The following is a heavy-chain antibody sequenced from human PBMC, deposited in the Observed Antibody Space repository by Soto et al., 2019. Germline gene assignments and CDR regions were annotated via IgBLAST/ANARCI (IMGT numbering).Heavy chain of an antibody. CDR1: GFTFNSYS. CDR3: ERYDAFKAFDL. J-gene: IGHJ3*01. CDR2: ISSGSVYI. Sequence: GWSLRLSCAASGFTFNSYSVNWVRQAPGKGLEWVASISSGSVYIDFADSVKGRFTISRDDVTNSVSLQMDSLRVEDTGRYYCERYDAFKAFDLWGQGTMVTV. V-gene: IGHV3-21*01. D-gene: IGHD1-1*01.